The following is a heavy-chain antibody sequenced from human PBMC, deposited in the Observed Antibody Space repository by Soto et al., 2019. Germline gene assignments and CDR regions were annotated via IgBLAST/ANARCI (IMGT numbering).Heavy chain of an antibody. CDR1: GFTFENFG. CDR3: AKNQGVELVPLATVDWFDP. Sequence: GSLRLSCAASGFTFENFGMSWVRQAPGKGLEWISSISGSGLNKYYADSVKGRFTISRDNSKNTVYLELSNLRAEDTAVYHCAKNQGVELVPLATVDWFDPWGQGSVLTVSS. J-gene: IGHJ5*02. D-gene: IGHD1-26*01. V-gene: IGHV3-23*01. CDR2: ISGSGLNK.